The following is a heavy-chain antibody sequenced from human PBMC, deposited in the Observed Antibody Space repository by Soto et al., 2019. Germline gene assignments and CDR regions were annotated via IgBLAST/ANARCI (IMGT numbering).Heavy chain of an antibody. J-gene: IGHJ1*01. CDR3: ARGIAAAGNEYFQH. D-gene: IGHD6-13*01. CDR1: GGSISSSSYY. Sequence: KPSETLSLTCTVSGGSISSSSYYWGWIRQPPGKGLEWIGSIYYSGSTYYSPSLKSRVTISVDTSKNQFSLKLSSVTAADTAVYYCARGIAAAGNEYFQHWGQGTLVTVSS. CDR2: IYYSGST. V-gene: IGHV4-39*01.